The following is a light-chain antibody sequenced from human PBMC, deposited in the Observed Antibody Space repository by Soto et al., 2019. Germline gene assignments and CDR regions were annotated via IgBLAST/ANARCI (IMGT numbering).Light chain of an antibody. CDR2: GAS. CDR3: QQYNNWPPIT. Sequence: IVMTQSPATLSVSPGERATLSCRASQTLSNNLAWYQQKAGQAPRLLIYGASTRAPGLPARFSGSGSGTDFTLTISSLQSEDFAVYYCQQYNNWPPITFGPGTKVDIK. J-gene: IGKJ3*01. V-gene: IGKV3-15*01. CDR1: QTLSNN.